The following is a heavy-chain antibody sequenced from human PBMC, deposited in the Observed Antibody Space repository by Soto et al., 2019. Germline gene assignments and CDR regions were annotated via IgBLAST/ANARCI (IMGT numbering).Heavy chain of an antibody. J-gene: IGHJ3*02. V-gene: IGHV3-21*01. D-gene: IGHD6-19*01. CDR2: ISSSSSYI. CDR1: GFTFSSYS. Sequence: GGSLRLSCAASGFTFSSYSMNWVRQAPGKGLEWVSSISSSSSYIYYADSVKGRFTISRDNAKNSLYLQMNSLRAEDTAVYYCARVRYSSGWNAFDIWGQGTMVTVSS. CDR3: ARVRYSSGWNAFDI.